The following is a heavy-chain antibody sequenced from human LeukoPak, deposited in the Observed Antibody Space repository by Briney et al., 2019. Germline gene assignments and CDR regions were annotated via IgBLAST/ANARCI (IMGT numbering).Heavy chain of an antibody. J-gene: IGHJ4*02. V-gene: IGHV4-39*01. Sequence: SESLSLTCTVSGGSISSSSYYWGWIRQPPGKGLEGIGSIYYSGSTYYNPSLKSRVTISVDTSKNQFSLKLSSVTAADTAVYYCARRYSSSSPLDYWGQGTLVTVSS. D-gene: IGHD6-6*01. CDR3: ARRYSSSSPLDY. CDR2: IYYSGST. CDR1: GGSISSSSYY.